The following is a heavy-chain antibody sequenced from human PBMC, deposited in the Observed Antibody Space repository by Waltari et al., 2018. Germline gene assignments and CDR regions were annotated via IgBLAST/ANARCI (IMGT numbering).Heavy chain of an antibody. J-gene: IGHJ4*02. CDR1: GFTFSSYA. Sequence: EVQLLESGGGLVQPGGSLRLSCAASGFTFSSYAMSWVRQAPGKGTAWVSAISGSGGSTYYADSVKGRFTISRDNSKNTLYLQMNSLRAEDTAVYYCAKDIWVEYYYDSSGYFDYWGQGTLVTVSS. V-gene: IGHV3-23*01. CDR2: ISGSGGST. D-gene: IGHD3-22*01. CDR3: AKDIWVEYYYDSSGYFDY.